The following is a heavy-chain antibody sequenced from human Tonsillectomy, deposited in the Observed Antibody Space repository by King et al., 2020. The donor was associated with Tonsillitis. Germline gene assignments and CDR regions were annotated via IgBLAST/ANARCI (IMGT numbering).Heavy chain of an antibody. Sequence: VQLQQWGAGLLKPSETLSLTCAVYGESFSGYYWSWIRQPPGEGLEWIGEISHTGNTKYNPSLKSRVSISVDTSKNQFSLKVSSVTAADTAVYYCARVCSYCSGGHCYSYYYYMDFWATGTTVTVSS. CDR2: ISHTGNT. CDR1: GESFSGYY. V-gene: IGHV4-34*01. CDR3: ARVCSYCSGGHCYSYYYYMDF. D-gene: IGHD2-15*01. J-gene: IGHJ6*03.